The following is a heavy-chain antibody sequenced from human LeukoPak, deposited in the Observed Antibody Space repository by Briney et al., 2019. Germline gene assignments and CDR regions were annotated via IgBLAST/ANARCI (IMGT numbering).Heavy chain of an antibody. Sequence: GGSLRLSCAASGFTFSSYGMHWVRQAPGKGLEWVAVISYDGSNKYYADSVKGRFTISRDNSKNTLYLQMNSLRAEDTAVYYCAKVRVPSYYDILTGYYRDSNAFDIWGQGTMVTVSS. CDR1: GFTFSSYG. D-gene: IGHD3-9*01. CDR2: ISYDGSNK. J-gene: IGHJ3*02. V-gene: IGHV3-30*18. CDR3: AKVRVPSYYDILTGYYRDSNAFDI.